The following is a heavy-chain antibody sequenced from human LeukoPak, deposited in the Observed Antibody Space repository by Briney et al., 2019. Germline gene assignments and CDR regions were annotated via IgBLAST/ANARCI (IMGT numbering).Heavy chain of an antibody. Sequence: GASVKVSCKVSGYTLTELSMHWVRQAPGKGLEWMGGFDPEDGKTIYAQKFQGRVTMTRDMSTSTVYMELSSLRSEDTAVYYCARTSGTRFDYWGQGTLVTVSS. D-gene: IGHD3-10*01. CDR2: FDPEDGKT. CDR1: GYTLTELS. V-gene: IGHV1-24*01. CDR3: ARTSGTRFDY. J-gene: IGHJ4*02.